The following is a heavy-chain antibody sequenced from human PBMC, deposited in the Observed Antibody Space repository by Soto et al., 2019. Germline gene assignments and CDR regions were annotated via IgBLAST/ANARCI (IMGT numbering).Heavy chain of an antibody. D-gene: IGHD3-10*01. CDR1: GFRFSNHA. CDR2: LSSDGSTK. V-gene: IGHV3-30-3*01. J-gene: IGHJ4*02. CDR3: ARDPRFWFFFDH. Sequence: QVQLVESGGGVVQPGKSLRFSCVASGFRFSNHAMHWVRQAPGKGLEWVAALSSDGSTKFYADSVTGRFTISRDNSNNTLYLQLNSLRPEDTAVYYCARDPRFWFFFDHWGQGTRVTVSS.